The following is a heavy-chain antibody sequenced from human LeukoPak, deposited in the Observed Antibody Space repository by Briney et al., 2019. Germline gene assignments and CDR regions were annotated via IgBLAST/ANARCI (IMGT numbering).Heavy chain of an antibody. D-gene: IGHD4-23*01. CDR2: IYYSGSA. CDR3: ARDLLNEGNHLDY. J-gene: IGHJ4*02. CDR1: GGSISSGDYY. V-gene: IGHV4-30-4*01. Sequence: SETLSLTCTVSGGSISSGDYYWSWIRQPPGKGLEWIGYIYYSGSAYYNPSLKSRVTISVDTSKNQFSLKLSSVTAADTAVYYCARDLLNEGNHLDYWGQGTLVTVSS.